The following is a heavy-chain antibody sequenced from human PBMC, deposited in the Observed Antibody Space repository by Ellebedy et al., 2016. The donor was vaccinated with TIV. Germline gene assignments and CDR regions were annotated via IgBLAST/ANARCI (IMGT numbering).Heavy chain of an antibody. D-gene: IGHD4-17*01. J-gene: IGHJ5*02. Sequence: ASVKVSCKASGGTFSSYAISWVRQAPGQGLEWMGGIIPIFGTANYAQKFQGRVTITADESTSTAYMELSSLRSEDTAVYYCAIGTTTVTPGWFDPWGQGTLVTVSS. CDR1: GGTFSSYA. V-gene: IGHV1-69*13. CDR3: AIGTTTVTPGWFDP. CDR2: IIPIFGTA.